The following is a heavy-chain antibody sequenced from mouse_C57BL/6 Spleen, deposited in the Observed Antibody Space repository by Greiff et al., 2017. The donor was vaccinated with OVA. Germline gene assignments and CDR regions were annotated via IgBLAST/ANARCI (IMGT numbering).Heavy chain of an antibody. CDR2: IDPSDSET. V-gene: IGHV1-52*01. Sequence: QVQLQQPGAELVRPGSSVKLSCKASGYTFTSYWMHWVKQRPIQGLEWIGNIDPSDSETHYNQKFKGKATLTADKSSSTAYMQLSSLTSEDSAVYFCARSRSNLLAMDYWGQGTSVTVSS. CDR1: GYTFTSYW. J-gene: IGHJ4*01. D-gene: IGHD2-5*01. CDR3: ARSRSNLLAMDY.